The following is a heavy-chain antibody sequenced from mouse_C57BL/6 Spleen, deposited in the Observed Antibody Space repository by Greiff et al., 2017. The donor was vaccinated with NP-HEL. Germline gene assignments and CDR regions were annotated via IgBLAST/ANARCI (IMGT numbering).Heavy chain of an antibody. J-gene: IGHJ2*01. D-gene: IGHD2-4*01. CDR1: GYTFTDYN. Sequence: EVQLQESGPELVKPGASVKIPCKASGYTFTDYNMDWVKQSHGKSLEWIGDINPNNGGTIYNQKFKGKATLTVDKSSSTAYMELRSLTSEDTAVYYCARSGSIYYDYDGFDYWGQGTTLTVSS. CDR3: ARSGSIYYDYDGFDY. V-gene: IGHV1-18*01. CDR2: INPNNGGT.